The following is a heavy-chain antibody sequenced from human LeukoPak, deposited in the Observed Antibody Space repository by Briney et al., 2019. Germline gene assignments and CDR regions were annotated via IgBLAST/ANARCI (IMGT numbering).Heavy chain of an antibody. Sequence: SETLSLTCGVYGGSFSGYYWSWIRQPPGKGLEWIGEINHSGSTNHNPSLKSRVTISVDTSKNQFSLKLTSVTAADTAVYYCARGRNWNYGGWFDPWGKGTLVTVSS. CDR1: GGSFSGYY. CDR2: INHSGST. CDR3: ARGRNWNYGGWFDP. J-gene: IGHJ5*02. V-gene: IGHV4-34*01. D-gene: IGHD1-7*01.